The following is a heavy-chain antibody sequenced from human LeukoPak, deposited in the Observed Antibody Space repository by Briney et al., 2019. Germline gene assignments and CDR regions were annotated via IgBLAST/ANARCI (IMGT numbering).Heavy chain of an antibody. J-gene: IGHJ4*02. D-gene: IGHD3-10*01. V-gene: IGHV3-30*02. CDR1: GFTFSSYG. CDR2: IRYDGSNK. Sequence: PGGSLRLSCAASGFTFSSYGMHWVRQAPGKGLEWVAFIRYDGSNKYYADSVKGRFTISRDNSKNTLYLQMNSLRAEDTAVYYCARDPLGVYYYGSGSYPREDYWGQGTLVTVSS. CDR3: ARDPLGVYYYGSGSYPREDY.